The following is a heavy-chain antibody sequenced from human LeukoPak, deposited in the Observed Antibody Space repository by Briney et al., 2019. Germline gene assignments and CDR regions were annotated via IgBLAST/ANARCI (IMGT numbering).Heavy chain of an antibody. CDR1: GFTFSSYS. CDR2: ISSSSSTI. V-gene: IGHV3-48*01. CDR3: AKDGAAAVTPYYMDV. Sequence: GGSLRLSCAASGFTFSSYSMNWVRQAPGKGLEWVSYISSSSSTIYYADSVKGRFTISRDNSKNTLYLQMNSLRAEDTAVYYCAKDGAAAVTPYYMDVWGKGTTVTVSS. D-gene: IGHD6-13*01. J-gene: IGHJ6*03.